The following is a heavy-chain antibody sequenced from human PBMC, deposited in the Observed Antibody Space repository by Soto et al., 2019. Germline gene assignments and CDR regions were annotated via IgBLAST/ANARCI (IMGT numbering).Heavy chain of an antibody. Sequence: SETLSLTCTVSGGSIRDYLWTWIRQPPGKGLEWIGYIYYSGRTNYSPSLKSRVSISVDTSKNHFSLQLRSVTAADTAVYYCARVGGDDFGDSGGFDYWGQGTLVTVSS. CDR3: ARVGGDDFGDSGGFDY. V-gene: IGHV4-59*01. CDR1: GGSIRDYL. CDR2: IYYSGRT. D-gene: IGHD4-17*01. J-gene: IGHJ4*02.